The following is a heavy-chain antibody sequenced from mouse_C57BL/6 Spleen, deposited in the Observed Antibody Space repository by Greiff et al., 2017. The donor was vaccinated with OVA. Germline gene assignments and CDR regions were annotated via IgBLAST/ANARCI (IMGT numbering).Heavy chain of an antibody. CDR1: GFSLTSYG. Sequence: QVQLQQSGPGLVQPSQSLSITCTVSGFSLTSYGVHWVRQSPGKGLEWLGVIWSGGSTDYNAAFISRLSISKDNSKSRVFFKMNSLQADDTAIYYCASPLTGYAMDYWGQGTSVTVSS. J-gene: IGHJ4*01. CDR3: ASPLTGYAMDY. D-gene: IGHD4-1*01. CDR2: IWSGGST. V-gene: IGHV2-2*01.